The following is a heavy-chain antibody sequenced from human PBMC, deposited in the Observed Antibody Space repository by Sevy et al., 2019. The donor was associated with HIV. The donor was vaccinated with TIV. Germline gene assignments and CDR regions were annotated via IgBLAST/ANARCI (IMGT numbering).Heavy chain of an antibody. Sequence: GRSLRLSCAASGFTFSSYGMHWVRQAPGKGLEWVAFIRYDGSNKYYADSVKGRFTISRDNSKNTLYLQMNSLRAEDTAVYYCAKDLAVAGPYYFDYWGQGTLVTVSS. CDR1: GFTFSSYG. J-gene: IGHJ4*02. CDR3: AKDLAVAGPYYFDY. V-gene: IGHV3-30*02. CDR2: IRYDGSNK. D-gene: IGHD6-19*01.